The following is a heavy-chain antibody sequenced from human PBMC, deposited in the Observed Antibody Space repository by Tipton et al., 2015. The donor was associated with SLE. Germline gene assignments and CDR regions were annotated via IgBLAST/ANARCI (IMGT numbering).Heavy chain of an antibody. Sequence: TLSLTCAVSGYSISSGYYWGWIRQPPGKGLEWVGSIYHSGSTYYNPSLKSRVTISVDTSKNQFSLKLSPVTAADTAVYYCAREGGVVDYWGQGTLVTVSS. CDR3: AREGGVVDY. D-gene: IGHD3-3*01. CDR1: GYSISSGYY. V-gene: IGHV4-38-2*02. CDR2: IYHSGST. J-gene: IGHJ4*02.